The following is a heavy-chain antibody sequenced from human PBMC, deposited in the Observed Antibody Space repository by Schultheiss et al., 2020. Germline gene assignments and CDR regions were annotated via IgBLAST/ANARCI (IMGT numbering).Heavy chain of an antibody. CDR1: GFTVSSNY. V-gene: IGHV3-74*01. CDR3: ARDLQQLVKITYFDY. D-gene: IGHD6-13*01. J-gene: IGHJ4*02. Sequence: GGSLRLSCAASGFTVSSNYMSWVRQAPGKGLVWVSRIGTDGSGTSYADSVRGRFTISRDNAKNSLYLQMNSLRAEDTAVYYCARDLQQLVKITYFDYWGQGTLVTVSS. CDR2: IGTDGSGT.